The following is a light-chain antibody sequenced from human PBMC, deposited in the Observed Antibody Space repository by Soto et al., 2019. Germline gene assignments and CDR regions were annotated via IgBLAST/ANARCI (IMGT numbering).Light chain of an antibody. CDR2: GAS. V-gene: IGKV1-13*02. J-gene: IGKJ4*01. CDR3: QQTNSYPST. Sequence: IQLTQSPSSLSASVGDRVTITCRSSQYISSSLAWYQQKSGKAPKLLIYGASILQSGEPSGFSGSGFGTDFTLTISSLRAEDFAIYFCQQTNSYPSTFGGGTKVDIK. CDR1: QYISSS.